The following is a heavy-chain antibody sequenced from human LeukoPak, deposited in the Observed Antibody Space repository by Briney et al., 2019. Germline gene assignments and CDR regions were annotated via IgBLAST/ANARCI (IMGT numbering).Heavy chain of an antibody. D-gene: IGHD3-3*01. J-gene: IGHJ4*02. Sequence: GGSLRLSCAASGFTFSSYAMSWVRQAPGKGLEWVAVISYDGSNKYYADSVKGRFTISRDNSKNTLYLQMNSLRAEDTAVYYCARDQALRGDFWSGYFDYWGQGTLVTVSS. CDR2: ISYDGSNK. CDR3: ARDQALRGDFWSGYFDY. CDR1: GFTFSSYA. V-gene: IGHV3-30-3*01.